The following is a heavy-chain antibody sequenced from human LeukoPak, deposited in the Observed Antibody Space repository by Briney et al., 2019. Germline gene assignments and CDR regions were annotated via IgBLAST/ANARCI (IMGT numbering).Heavy chain of an antibody. D-gene: IGHD1-26*01. V-gene: IGHV1-46*01. CDR1: GYTFTSYY. CDR2: INPSGGST. CDR3: ARAELVGATFLPYAFDI. J-gene: IGHJ3*02. Sequence: ASVKVSCKASGYTFTSYYRHWVRQAPGQGLEGMGIINPSGGSTSYAQKFQGRVTMTRATSTCTVYMELSSLRSEDTAVYYCARAELVGATFLPYAFDIWGQGTMVTVSS.